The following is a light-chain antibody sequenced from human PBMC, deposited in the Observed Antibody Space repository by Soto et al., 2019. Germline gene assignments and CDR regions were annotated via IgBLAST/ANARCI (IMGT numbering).Light chain of an antibody. J-gene: IGKJ1*01. CDR3: QQSYSTPPWT. Sequence: DIQMTQSPSSLSASVGDRVTITCRASQSISSYLNWYQQKPGKAPKLLIYAASSLQSGVPSRFSGSGSGTDFPLTISSLKPEDFATYYFQQSYSTPPWTFGQGTKVEIK. CDR2: AAS. V-gene: IGKV1-39*01. CDR1: QSISSY.